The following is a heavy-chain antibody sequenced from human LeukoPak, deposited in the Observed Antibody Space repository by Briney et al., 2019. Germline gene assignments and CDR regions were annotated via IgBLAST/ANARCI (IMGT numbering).Heavy chain of an antibody. J-gene: IGHJ4*02. CDR2: IYYSGST. Sequence: SETLSLTCTVSGGSISSSSYYWGWIRQPPGKGLEWIGSIYYSGSTYYNPSLKSRVTISVDTSKNQFSLKLSSVTAADTAVYYCARAGIIAARLYYFDYWGQGTLVTVSS. CDR1: GGSISSSSYY. D-gene: IGHD6-6*01. V-gene: IGHV4-39*01. CDR3: ARAGIIAARLYYFDY.